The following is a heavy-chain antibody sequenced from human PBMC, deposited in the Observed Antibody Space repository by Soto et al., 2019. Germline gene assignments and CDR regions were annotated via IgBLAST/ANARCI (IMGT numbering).Heavy chain of an antibody. CDR3: ATGSSTIVFGVAHYYYYGMDV. Sequence: ASVKVSCKASGYTFTGYYMHWVRQAPGQGLEWMGWINPNSGGTNYAQKFQGWVTMTRDTSISTAYMELSSLRSEDTAVYYCATGSSTIVFGVAHYYYYGMDVWGQGTTVTVPS. V-gene: IGHV1-2*04. J-gene: IGHJ6*02. D-gene: IGHD3-3*01. CDR2: INPNSGGT. CDR1: GYTFTGYY.